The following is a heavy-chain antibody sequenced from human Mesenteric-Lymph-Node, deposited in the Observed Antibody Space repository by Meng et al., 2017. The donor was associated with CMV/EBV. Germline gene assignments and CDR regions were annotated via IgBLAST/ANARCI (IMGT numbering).Heavy chain of an antibody. V-gene: IGHV3-74*01. J-gene: IGHJ6*02. CDR1: GFTFGSYW. Sequence: GGSLRLSCAASGFTFGSYWMHWVRQAPGEGLVWVSRINSDGSSTNYADSVKGRFTISRDNAKNTLYLQMNSLRAEDTAVYYCARDEGDFWSGYYIGYYYGMDVWGQGTTVTVSS. CDR3: ARDEGDFWSGYYIGYYYGMDV. CDR2: INSDGSST. D-gene: IGHD3-3*01.